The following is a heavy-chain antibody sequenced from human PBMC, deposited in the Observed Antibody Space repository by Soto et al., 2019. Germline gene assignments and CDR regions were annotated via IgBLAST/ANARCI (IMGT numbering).Heavy chain of an antibody. CDR2: ISSSSSYI. CDR1: GFTFSSYS. V-gene: IGHV3-21*01. CDR3: ARDLVATILSAYYYYGMDV. D-gene: IGHD5-12*01. Sequence: GGSLRLSCAAFGFTFSSYSMNWVRQAPGKGLEWVSSISSSSSYIYYADSVKGRFTISRDNAKNSLYLQMNSLRAEDTAVYYCARDLVATILSAYYYYGMDVWGQGTTVTVSS. J-gene: IGHJ6*02.